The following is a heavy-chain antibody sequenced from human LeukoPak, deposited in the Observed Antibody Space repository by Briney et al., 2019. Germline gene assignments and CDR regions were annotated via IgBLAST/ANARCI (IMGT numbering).Heavy chain of an antibody. CDR3: ARVGEMATMDY. Sequence: GGSLRLSCAASGFTFCSYSMNWVRQAPGKGLEWVSSISSSSSYIYYADSVKGRFTISRDNAKNSLYLQMNSLRAEDTAVYYCARVGEMATMDYWGQGTLVTVSS. V-gene: IGHV3-21*01. D-gene: IGHD5-24*01. J-gene: IGHJ4*02. CDR2: ISSSSSYI. CDR1: GFTFCSYS.